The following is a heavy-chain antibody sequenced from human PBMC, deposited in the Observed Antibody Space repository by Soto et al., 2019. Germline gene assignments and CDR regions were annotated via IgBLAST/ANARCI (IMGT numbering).Heavy chain of an antibody. CDR1: GFTFSSYA. CDR3: AKAIKLVHPYYYYGMDV. CDR2: ISGSGGST. V-gene: IGHV3-23*01. J-gene: IGHJ6*02. Sequence: GGSLRLSCAASGFTFSSYAMSWVRQAPGKGLEWVSAISGSGGSTYYADSVKGRFTISRDNSKNTLYLQMNSLRAEDTAVYYCAKAIKLVHPYYYYGMDVWGQGTTVTVSS.